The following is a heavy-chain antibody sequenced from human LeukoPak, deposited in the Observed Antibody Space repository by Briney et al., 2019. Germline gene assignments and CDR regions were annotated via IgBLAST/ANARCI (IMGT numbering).Heavy chain of an antibody. V-gene: IGHV3-23*01. CDR2: ISGSGTST. J-gene: IGHJ6*03. CDR1: GFTFSSYA. Sequence: GGSLRLSCAASGFTFSSYAMTCVRQAPGKALEWVSTISGSGTSTYYADSVKGRFTISRDNSRNTLYLQMNSLRAEDTAVYYCASCSGPDGYYYYMDVWGKGTTVTVSS. CDR3: ASCSGPDGYYYYMDV. D-gene: IGHD2-15*01.